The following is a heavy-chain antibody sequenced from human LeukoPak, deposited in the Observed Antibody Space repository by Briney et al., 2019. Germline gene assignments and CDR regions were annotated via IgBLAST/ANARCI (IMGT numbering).Heavy chain of an antibody. CDR1: GGTFSSYA. CDR2: IIPIFGTA. CDR3: ARWRGYSSGWYYFDY. D-gene: IGHD6-19*01. J-gene: IGHJ4*02. Sequence: GASVKVSCKASGGTFSSYAISWVRQAPGQGLEWMGGIIPIFGTANYAQKFQGRVTITADESTSTAYMELSSLRSEDTAVYYCARWRGYSSGWYYFDYWGQGTLVTVFS. V-gene: IGHV1-69*13.